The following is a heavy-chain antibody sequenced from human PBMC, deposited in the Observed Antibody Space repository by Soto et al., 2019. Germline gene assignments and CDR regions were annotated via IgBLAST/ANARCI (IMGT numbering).Heavy chain of an antibody. J-gene: IGHJ3*02. CDR1: GFTFDDYA. D-gene: IGHD3-10*02. CDR2: ISWNSVSI. V-gene: IGHV3-9*01. CDR3: AKDTLFDTDAFDI. Sequence: GGSLRLSCAASGFTFDDYAMHWVRQAPGKGLEWVSGISWNSVSIGYADSVKGRFTISRDNAKNSLYLQMNSLRAEDTDLYYCAKDTLFDTDAFDIWGQGTMVTVSS.